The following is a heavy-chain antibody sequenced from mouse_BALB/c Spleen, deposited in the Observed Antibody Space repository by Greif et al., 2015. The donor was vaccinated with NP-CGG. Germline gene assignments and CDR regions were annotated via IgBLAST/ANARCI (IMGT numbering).Heavy chain of an antibody. V-gene: IGHV1-18*01. CDR1: GYSFTGYT. CDR3: ARTVLGSETHFDY. Sequence: EVQLQESGPELVKPGASMKISCKASGYSFTGYTMNWMKQSHGKNLEWIGLINPYNGGTSYNQKFKGKATLTVDKSSSTAYMELLSLTSEDSAVYYCARTVLGSETHFDYWGQGTTLTVSS. D-gene: IGHD4-1*01. J-gene: IGHJ2*01. CDR2: INPYNGGT.